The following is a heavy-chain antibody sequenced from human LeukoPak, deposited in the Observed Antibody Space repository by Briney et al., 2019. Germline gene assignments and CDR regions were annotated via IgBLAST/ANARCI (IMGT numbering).Heavy chain of an antibody. CDR1: GFTFSSYS. J-gene: IGHJ4*02. CDR2: ISSSSSYI. CDR3: ATDTYYYDSSGYRGDY. V-gene: IGHV3-21*01. D-gene: IGHD3-22*01. Sequence: PGGSLRLSCAASGFTFSSYSMNWVRQAPGKGLEWVSSISSSSSYIYYADSVKGRFTISRDNAKNSLYLQMNSLRAEDTAVYYCATDTYYYDSSGYRGDYWGQGTLVTVSS.